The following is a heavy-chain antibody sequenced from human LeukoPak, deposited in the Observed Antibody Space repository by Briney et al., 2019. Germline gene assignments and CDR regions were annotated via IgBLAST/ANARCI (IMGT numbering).Heavy chain of an antibody. CDR1: GGSISSYS. Sequence: SETLSLTCTVSGGSISSYSWSWIRQPPGKGLEWIGYIYHSGSTYYNPSLKSRVTISVDRSKNQFSLKLSSVTAADTAVYYCARDSRIVVVPAAIYYYMDVWGKGTTVTVSS. J-gene: IGHJ6*03. D-gene: IGHD2-2*01. V-gene: IGHV4-59*12. CDR3: ARDSRIVVVPAAIYYYMDV. CDR2: IYHSGST.